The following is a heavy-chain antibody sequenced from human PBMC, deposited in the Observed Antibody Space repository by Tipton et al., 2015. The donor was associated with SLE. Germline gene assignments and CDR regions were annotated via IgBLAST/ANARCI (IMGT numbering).Heavy chain of an antibody. Sequence: TLSLTCAVYGGSFSGYYWSWIRQPPGKGLEWIGEINHSGSTNYNPSLKSRVTISVDTSKNQFSLKLSSVTAADTAVYYCASYYGSGTYYNAPFDYWGQGTLVTVSS. CDR1: GGSFSGYY. J-gene: IGHJ4*02. CDR3: ASYYGSGTYYNAPFDY. D-gene: IGHD3-10*01. CDR2: INHSGST. V-gene: IGHV4-34*01.